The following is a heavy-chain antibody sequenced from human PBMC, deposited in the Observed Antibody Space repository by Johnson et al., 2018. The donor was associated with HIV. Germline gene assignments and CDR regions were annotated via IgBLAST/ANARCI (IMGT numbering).Heavy chain of an antibody. Sequence: QVQLVESGGGVVQPGGSLRLSCAASGFTFSSYGMHWVRQAPGKGLEWVAVISYDGSNKYYADSVKGQFAISRDSSKNTLFLQMNSLRAEDTAVYYCARSVNAGRPFDIWGQGTLVTVSS. CDR2: ISYDGSNK. CDR1: GFTFSSYG. CDR3: ARSVNAGRPFDI. V-gene: IGHV3-30*03. J-gene: IGHJ3*02. D-gene: IGHD2-8*01.